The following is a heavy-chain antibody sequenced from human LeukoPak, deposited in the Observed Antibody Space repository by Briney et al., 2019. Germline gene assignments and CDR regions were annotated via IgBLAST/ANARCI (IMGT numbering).Heavy chain of an antibody. CDR3: AKAIAATGYYTYFDY. CDR2: ISGSGGNT. J-gene: IGHJ4*02. D-gene: IGHD3/OR15-3a*01. Sequence: PGGSLRLSCAASGFTFSSYAMSWVRQAPGKGLEWVSTISGSGGNTDYADSVKGRFTISRDNSKNTLYLQMNSLRAEDTAVYYCAKAIAATGYYTYFDYWGQGTLVTVSS. CDR1: GFTFSSYA. V-gene: IGHV3-23*01.